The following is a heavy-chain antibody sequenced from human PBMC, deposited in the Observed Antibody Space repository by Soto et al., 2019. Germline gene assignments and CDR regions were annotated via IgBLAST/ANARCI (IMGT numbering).Heavy chain of an antibody. CDR1: GYIFSNYL. Sequence: QVRLVQSGAEVKKPGASVKVSCKASGYIFSNYLIHWMRQAPGQNLEWMGSINGGNGNTKYSEKFQCRLTITRDTSASTANMELSSLISEDTAVYYCARDRFYGTFDSWGQGTLVTVSS. CDR3: ARDRFYGTFDS. J-gene: IGHJ4*02. CDR2: INGGNGNT. V-gene: IGHV1-3*01. D-gene: IGHD4-17*01.